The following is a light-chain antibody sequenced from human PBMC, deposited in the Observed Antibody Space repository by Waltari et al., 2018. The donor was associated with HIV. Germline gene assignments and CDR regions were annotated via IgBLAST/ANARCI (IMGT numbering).Light chain of an antibody. J-gene: IGKJ2*01. V-gene: IGKV3-20*01. CDR3: QQYGSSQT. Sequence: EIVLTQSPGTLSLSPGERATLSCRASQSVSSSYLAWYQQKPGQAPRLLIYGASSRATGIPDRFSGSGSGTDFTLTISRLEPEDFAVYYCQQYGSSQTFGQGTNLEIK. CDR2: GAS. CDR1: QSVSSSY.